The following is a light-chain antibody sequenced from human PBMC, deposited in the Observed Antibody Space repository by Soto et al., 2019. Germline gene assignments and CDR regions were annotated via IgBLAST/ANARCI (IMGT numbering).Light chain of an antibody. CDR3: QQYGSSPPYT. V-gene: IGKV3-20*01. CDR2: GAS. CDR1: HSVSSIY. Sequence: EIVLTQSPGTLSLSPGERATLSCRASHSVSSIYLAWYQQKPGQAPRLLIYGASSRATGIPDRFSGSGSGTDFTLTISRLEPEDFAVYYCQQYGSSPPYTFGQGNKLEIK. J-gene: IGKJ2*01.